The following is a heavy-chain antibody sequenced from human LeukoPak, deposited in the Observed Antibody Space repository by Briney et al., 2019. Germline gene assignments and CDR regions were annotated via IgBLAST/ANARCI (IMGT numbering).Heavy chain of an antibody. CDR1: GGSFSGYY. CDR3: AGTTYYYDSSGYSAWYYFDY. V-gene: IGHV4-34*01. J-gene: IGHJ4*02. D-gene: IGHD3-22*01. CDR2: INHSGST. Sequence: SETLSLTCAVYGGSFSGYYWSWIRQPPGKGLEWIGEINHSGSTNYNPSLKSRVTISVDTSKNQFSLKLSSVTAADTAVYYCAGTTYYYDSSGYSAWYYFDYWGQGTLVTVSS.